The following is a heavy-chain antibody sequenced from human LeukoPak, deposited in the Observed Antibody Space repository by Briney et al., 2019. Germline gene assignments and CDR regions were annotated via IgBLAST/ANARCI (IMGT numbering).Heavy chain of an antibody. J-gene: IGHJ5*02. V-gene: IGHV3-48*01. CDR3: ARDSSSSKIMRWLVRRWFDP. CDR1: GFTFSSYS. D-gene: IGHD6-19*01. CDR2: IGSSSIII. Sequence: PGGSLRLSCVASGFTFSSYSMNWVRQAPGKGLEWVSYIGSSSIIIYYADSVKGRFTISRDNSKNTLYLQMNSLRAEDTAVYYCARDSSSSKIMRWLVRRWFDPWGQGTLVTVSS.